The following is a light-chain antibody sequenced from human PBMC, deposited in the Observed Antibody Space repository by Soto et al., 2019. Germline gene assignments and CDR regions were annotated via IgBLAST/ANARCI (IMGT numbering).Light chain of an antibody. CDR1: QSISDT. J-gene: IGKJ1*01. CDR2: GAS. V-gene: IGKV3-15*01. CDR3: QLYGISPH. Sequence: EIVMTQSPATLSVSPGERVTLSCRASQSISDTLAWYQQKPGQAPRLLIHGASTRATGFPDRFSGSASGTDFTLTINRLEPEDFAVYYCQLYGISPHFGQGTKVDIK.